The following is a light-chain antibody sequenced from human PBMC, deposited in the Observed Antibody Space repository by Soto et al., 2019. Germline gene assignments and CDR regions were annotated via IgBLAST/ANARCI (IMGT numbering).Light chain of an antibody. Sequence: QPVLTQPPSASGTPGQRVTISCSGSSSNIGSNTVNWYQQPPGTAPKLLIYSNNQRPSGVPDRFSGSKSGTSASLAISGLQSEDEADYYCAAWDDSLNGVVFGGGTKLTVL. CDR3: AAWDDSLNGVV. V-gene: IGLV1-44*01. CDR2: SNN. CDR1: SSNIGSNT. J-gene: IGLJ2*01.